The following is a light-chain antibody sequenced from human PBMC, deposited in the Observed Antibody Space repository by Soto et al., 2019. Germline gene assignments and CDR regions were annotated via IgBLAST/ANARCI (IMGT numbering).Light chain of an antibody. CDR1: YNL. V-gene: IGLV2-23*01. Sequence: QSALTQPASVSGSPGQSIIISCTSYNLVSWYQHHPGKAPKLMIYEGSNRPSGVSDRFFGSKSGNTASLTISGLQAEDEADYYCSSYAGAVVFGGGTKLTVL. J-gene: IGLJ2*01. CDR3: SSYAGAVV. CDR2: EGS.